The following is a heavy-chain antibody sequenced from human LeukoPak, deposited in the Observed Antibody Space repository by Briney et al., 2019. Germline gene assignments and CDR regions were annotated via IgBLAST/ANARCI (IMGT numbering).Heavy chain of an antibody. V-gene: IGHV4-59*01. D-gene: IGHD2-15*01. J-gene: IGHJ3*02. Sequence: SETLSLTCTVSGGSITSYYWSWIRQPPGKGLEWIGYISYSGSTNYNPSLKSRATISVDTSKNQFSLKLSSVTAADTAVYYCARDAAVFGGAFDIWGQGTMVTVSS. CDR3: ARDAAVFGGAFDI. CDR1: GGSITSYY. CDR2: ISYSGST.